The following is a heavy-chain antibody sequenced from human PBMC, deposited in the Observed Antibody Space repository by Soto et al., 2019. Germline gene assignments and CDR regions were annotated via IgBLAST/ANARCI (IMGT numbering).Heavy chain of an antibody. CDR3: ARGHADFWSGYHLFDP. CDR1: GYIFTTTA. D-gene: IGHD3-3*01. CDR2: MYTGTGNT. J-gene: IGHJ5*02. Sequence: GASVKVSCKASGYIFTTTAIHWVRQAPGQRLEWMGWMYTGTGNTKYSEKFQGRVTISRDTSANTAYLELSSLRSEDTAVYYCARGHADFWSGYHLFDPWGQGTLVTVS. V-gene: IGHV1-3*04.